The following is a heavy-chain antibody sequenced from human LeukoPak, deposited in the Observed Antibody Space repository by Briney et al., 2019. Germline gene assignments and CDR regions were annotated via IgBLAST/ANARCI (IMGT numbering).Heavy chain of an antibody. Sequence: GGSLRLSCAASGFTFSNAWMSWVRQAPGKGLEWVGRIKSKTDGGTTDYAAPMKGRFTISRDDSKNTLYLQMNSLKTEDTAVYYCISQWCSGGSCYSFSYWGQGTLVTVSS. CDR3: ISQWCSGGSCYSFSY. CDR1: GFTFSNAW. J-gene: IGHJ4*02. CDR2: IKSKTDGGTT. V-gene: IGHV3-15*01. D-gene: IGHD2-15*01.